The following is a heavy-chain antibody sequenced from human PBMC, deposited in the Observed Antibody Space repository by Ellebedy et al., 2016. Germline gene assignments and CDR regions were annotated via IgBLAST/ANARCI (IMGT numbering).Heavy chain of an antibody. V-gene: IGHV3-48*04. Sequence: GESLKISXVASGFTFSSYSMNWVRQAPGKGLEWVSYISSSSSTIYYADSVKGRFTISRDNAKNSLYLQMNSLRAEDTAVYYCARVAIPGADAFDIWGQGTMVTVSS. CDR3: ARVAIPGADAFDI. J-gene: IGHJ3*02. CDR2: ISSSSSTI. D-gene: IGHD2-2*02. CDR1: GFTFSSYS.